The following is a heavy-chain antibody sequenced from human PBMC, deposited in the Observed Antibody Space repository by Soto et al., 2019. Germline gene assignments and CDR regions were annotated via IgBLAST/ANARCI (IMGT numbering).Heavy chain of an antibody. J-gene: IGHJ4*02. CDR3: ARGDYDYVWGSYRYYY. CDR1: GYTFTSYG. CDR2: ISAYNGNT. V-gene: IGHV1-18*01. D-gene: IGHD3-16*02. Sequence: ASVKVSCKASGYTFTSYGISWVRQAPGQGLEWMGWISAYNGNTNYAQKLQGRVTMTTDTSTSTAYMELRSLRSDDTAVYYCARGDYDYVWGSYRYYYWGQGTLVTVSS.